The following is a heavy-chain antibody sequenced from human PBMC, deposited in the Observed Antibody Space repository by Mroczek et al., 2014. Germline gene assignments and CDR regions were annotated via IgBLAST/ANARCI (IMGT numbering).Heavy chain of an antibody. D-gene: IGHD3-3*01. CDR1: GGSVSSGSYY. V-gene: IGHV4-61*01. Sequence: QVQLQQWGPGLVKPSETLSLTCTVSGGSVSSGSYYWSWIRQPPGKGLEWIGYIYYSGSTNYNPSLKSRVTISVDTSKNQFSLKLSSVTAADTAVYYCATGYLEYWGQGTLVTVSS. CDR3: ATGYLEY. CDR2: IYYSGST. J-gene: IGHJ4*02.